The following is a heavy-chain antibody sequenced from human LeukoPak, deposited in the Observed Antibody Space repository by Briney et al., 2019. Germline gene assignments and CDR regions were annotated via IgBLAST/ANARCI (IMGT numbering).Heavy chain of an antibody. CDR2: IIPILGIA. D-gene: IGHD2-15*01. J-gene: IGHJ4*02. CDR3: ARVAALGYPLDY. Sequence: ASVKVSCKASGGTFSSYAISWVRQAPGQGLEGMGRIIPILGIANYAQKFQGRVTITADKSTSTAYMELSSLRSEDTAVYYCARVAALGYPLDYWGQGTLVTVSS. CDR1: GGTFSSYA. V-gene: IGHV1-69*04.